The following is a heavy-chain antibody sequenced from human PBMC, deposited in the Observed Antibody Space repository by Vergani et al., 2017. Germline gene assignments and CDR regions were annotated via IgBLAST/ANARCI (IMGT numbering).Heavy chain of an antibody. V-gene: IGHV4-61*02. CDR2: IYVIGIT. J-gene: IGHJ3*01. CDR3: ARDNKHLRPRAFDL. D-gene: IGHD2/OR15-2a*01. Sequence: QVQLQESGPGLVKPSQTLSLTCTVSGASINNDFYYWHWIRQPAGKGLEWIGRIYVIGITDYNSSLQSRVSMSVDTSKNQFSLTLTSVTAADTAVYYCARDNKHLRPRAFDLWVQGTMVTVSS. CDR1: GASINNDFYY.